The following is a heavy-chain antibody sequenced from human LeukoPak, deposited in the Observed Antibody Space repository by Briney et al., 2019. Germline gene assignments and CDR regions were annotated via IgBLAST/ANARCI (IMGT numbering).Heavy chain of an antibody. V-gene: IGHV3-48*03. CDR2: ISSSGSTI. J-gene: IGHJ5*02. CDR1: GFTFSSYE. Sequence: GGSLRLSCAASGFTFSSYEMNWVRQAPGKGLEWVSYISSSGSTIYYADSVKGRFTISRANAKNSLYLQMNSLRAEDTAVYYCARSITLVRGAHPNWFDPWGQGTLVTVSS. D-gene: IGHD3-10*01. CDR3: ARSITLVRGAHPNWFDP.